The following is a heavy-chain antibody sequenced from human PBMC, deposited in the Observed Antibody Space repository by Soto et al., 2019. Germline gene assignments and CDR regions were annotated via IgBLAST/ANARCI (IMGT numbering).Heavy chain of an antibody. D-gene: IGHD2-2*01. CDR1: GGTFSSYA. Sequence: QVQLVQSGAEVKKPGSSVKVSCKASGGTFSSYAISWVRQAPGQGLEWMGGIIPIFGTANYAQKFQGRVTITADESTSTAYMELSSLRSEDTAVYYCARSNIVVVPAAKIDYYGMDVWGQRTTVTVSS. CDR2: IIPIFGTA. V-gene: IGHV1-69*01. CDR3: ARSNIVVVPAAKIDYYGMDV. J-gene: IGHJ6*02.